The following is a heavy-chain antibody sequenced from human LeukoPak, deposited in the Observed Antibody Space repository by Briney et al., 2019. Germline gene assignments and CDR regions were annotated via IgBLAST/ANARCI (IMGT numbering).Heavy chain of an antibody. V-gene: IGHV1-2*02. CDR1: GYTFTGYY. CDR3: ARESSAELLRNWYFDL. J-gene: IGHJ2*01. Sequence: ASVKVSCTASGYTFTGYYMHWVRQAPGQGLEWMGWINPNSGGTNYAQKFQGRVTMTRDTSISTAYMELSRLRSDDTAVYYCARESSAELLRNWYFDLWGRGTLVTVSS. CDR2: INPNSGGT. D-gene: IGHD2-15*01.